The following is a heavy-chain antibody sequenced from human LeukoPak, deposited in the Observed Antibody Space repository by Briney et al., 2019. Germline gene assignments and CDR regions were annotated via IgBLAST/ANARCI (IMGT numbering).Heavy chain of an antibody. CDR2: IYSGGSR. Sequence: PGGSLRLSCAASGFTVSSNYMSWVRQAPGKGLEWVSVIYSGGSRYYADSVMGRFAISRANSKNTLYLQMNSLRAEDTAVYYCARAAAETGAFRDNWFDPWGQGTLVTVSS. CDR3: ARAAAETGAFRDNWFDP. V-gene: IGHV3-66*01. J-gene: IGHJ5*02. CDR1: GFTVSSNY. D-gene: IGHD6-19*01.